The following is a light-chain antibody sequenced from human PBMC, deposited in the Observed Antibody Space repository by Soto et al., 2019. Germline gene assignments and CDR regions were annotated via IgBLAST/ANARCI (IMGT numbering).Light chain of an antibody. V-gene: IGKV1-33*01. J-gene: IGKJ1*01. CDR2: DAS. CDR1: QDISHY. Sequence: DIQMTQSPSSLSASVGDTVTITCQASQDISHYLNWYQQKPGKALKLLIYDASNLHPGVPSRFRGSGSGTEFNLTISSLQPDDFATYYCQQYNSYPWTLGQGTKVDIK. CDR3: QQYNSYPWT.